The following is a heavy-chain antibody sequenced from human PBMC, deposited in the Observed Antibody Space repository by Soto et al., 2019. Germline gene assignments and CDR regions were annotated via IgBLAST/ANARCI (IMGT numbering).Heavy chain of an antibody. D-gene: IGHD3-3*02. CDR1: GGTFGNSA. J-gene: IGHJ6*02. V-gene: IGHV1-69*12. CDR3: PRDKDRKQLGGNYYYGIDV. CDR2: ITPIFPTP. Sequence: QVQLVQSGAEVKKPGSSVTVSCKASGGTFGNSAISWVRQAPGQGLEWMGGITPIFPTPDYAQKFQGRVAITADESTTTAYTELTSMRSEDTAVYYCPRDKDRKQLGGNYYYGIDVWGQGTTVTVSS.